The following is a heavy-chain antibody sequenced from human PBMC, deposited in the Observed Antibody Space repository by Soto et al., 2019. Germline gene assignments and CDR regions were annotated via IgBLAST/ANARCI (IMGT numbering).Heavy chain of an antibody. J-gene: IGHJ5*02. CDR1: GGTFSSYA. D-gene: IGHD2-2*01. Sequence: GASVKVSCKASGGTFSSYAISWVRQAPGQGLEWMGGIIPIFGTANYAQKFQGRVTITADESTSTAYMELSSLRSEDTAVYYCARAYCSTTSCYDLRLDPWGQGTLVTVYS. CDR3: ARAYCSTTSCYDLRLDP. CDR2: IIPIFGTA. V-gene: IGHV1-69*13.